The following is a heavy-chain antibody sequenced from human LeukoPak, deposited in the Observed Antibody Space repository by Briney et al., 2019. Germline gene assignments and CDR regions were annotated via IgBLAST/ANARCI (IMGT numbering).Heavy chain of an antibody. CDR1: GFTFSSCW. D-gene: IGHD6-13*01. V-gene: IGHV3-74*01. Sequence: GGSLRLSCAASGFTFSSCWMHWVRQAPGKGLVWVSRINSDGSSTSYADSVKGRFTISRDNAKNTLYLQMNSLRAEDTAVYYCARVFSAAVQRGYYYYHYYMDVWGKGTTVTISS. J-gene: IGHJ6*03. CDR3: ARVFSAAVQRGYYYYHYYMDV. CDR2: INSDGSST.